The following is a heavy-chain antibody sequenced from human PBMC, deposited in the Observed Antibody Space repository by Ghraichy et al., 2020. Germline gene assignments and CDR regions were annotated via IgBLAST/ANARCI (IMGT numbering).Heavy chain of an antibody. CDR2: INAANGNT. CDR3: ARFSGRWLLVGTLDY. CDR1: GYTFTSYV. V-gene: IGHV1-3*01. D-gene: IGHD5-24*01. Sequence: ASVKVSSKASGYTFTSYVIHWVRQAPGQRLEWMGWINAANGNTKYSQSFQGRVNITRDTSANTAYMEVSSLRSEDTAVYYCARFSGRWLLVGTLDYWGQGTLVTVSS. J-gene: IGHJ4*02.